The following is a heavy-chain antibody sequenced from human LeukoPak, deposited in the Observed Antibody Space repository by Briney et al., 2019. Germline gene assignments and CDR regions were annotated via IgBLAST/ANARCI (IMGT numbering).Heavy chain of an antibody. CDR1: GFTFSSYS. Sequence: GGSLRLSCAASGFTFSSYSMNWVRQAPGKGLEWVSSISSSSSYIYYADSVKGRFTISRDNAKNSLYLQMNSLRAEDTAVYYCARDWSPYSGYDYWGQGTLVTVSS. J-gene: IGHJ4*02. CDR2: ISSSSSYI. CDR3: ARDWSPYSGYDY. V-gene: IGHV3-21*04. D-gene: IGHD5-12*01.